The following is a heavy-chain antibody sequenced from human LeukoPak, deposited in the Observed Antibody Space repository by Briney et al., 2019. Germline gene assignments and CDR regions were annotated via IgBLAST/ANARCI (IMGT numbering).Heavy chain of an antibody. CDR3: ARLSLVRGVVRWFDP. Sequence: PSETLSLTSAVSGGSINNNAYYWSWIRQHPGKGLEWIGDIYFSGNTRSNPSLKSRLAISVDTSKNQFSLKLTSVTVADTAVYYCARLSLVRGVVRWFDPWGQGTLVTVSS. J-gene: IGHJ5*02. CDR2: IYFSGNT. D-gene: IGHD3-10*01. CDR1: GGSINNNAYY. V-gene: IGHV4-31*11.